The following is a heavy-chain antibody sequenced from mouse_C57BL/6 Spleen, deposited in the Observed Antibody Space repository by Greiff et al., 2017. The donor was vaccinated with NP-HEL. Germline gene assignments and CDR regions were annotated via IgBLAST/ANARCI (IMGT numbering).Heavy chain of an antibody. CDR3: ARGIGYFDY. CDR2: INPNNGGT. Sequence: VQLQQSGPELVKPGASVKISCKASGYTFTDYYMNWVKQSHGKSLEWIGDINPNNGGTSYNQKFKGKATLTVDKSSSTAYMELRSLTSEDSAVYYCARGIGYFDYWGQGTTLTVSS. CDR1: GYTFTDYY. V-gene: IGHV1-26*01. J-gene: IGHJ2*01. D-gene: IGHD2-14*01.